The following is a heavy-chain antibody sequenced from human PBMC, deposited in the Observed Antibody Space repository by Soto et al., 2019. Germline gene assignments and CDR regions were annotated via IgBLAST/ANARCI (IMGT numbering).Heavy chain of an antibody. D-gene: IGHD4-17*01. CDR1: GFTFDDYG. CDR3: ARCVTTFDYYYYMDV. Sequence: GGSLRLSCAASGFTFDDYGMSWVRQAPGKGLEWVSGINWNGGSTGYADSVKGRFTISRDNAKNSLYLQMNSLRAEDTALYHCARCVTTFDYYYYMDVWGNGTTVTVSS. CDR2: INWNGGST. J-gene: IGHJ6*03. V-gene: IGHV3-20*01.